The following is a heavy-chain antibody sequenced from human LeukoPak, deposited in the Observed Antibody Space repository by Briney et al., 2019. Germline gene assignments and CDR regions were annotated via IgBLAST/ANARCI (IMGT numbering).Heavy chain of an antibody. CDR1: GFTFSNAW. CDR2: IKSKTDGGTT. D-gene: IGHD6-6*01. CDR3: TAFSSSSEFDY. Sequence: GGSLRLSCAASGFTFSNAWMSWVRQAPGKGPEWVGRIKSKTDGGTTDYAAPVKGRFTISRDDSKNTLYLQMNSLKTEDTAVYYCTAFSSSSEFDYWGQGTLVTVSS. V-gene: IGHV3-15*01. J-gene: IGHJ4*02.